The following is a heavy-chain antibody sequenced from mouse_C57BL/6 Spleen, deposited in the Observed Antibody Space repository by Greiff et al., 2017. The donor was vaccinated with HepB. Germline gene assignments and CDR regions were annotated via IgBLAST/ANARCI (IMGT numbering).Heavy chain of an antibody. D-gene: IGHD1-1*01. J-gene: IGHJ1*03. CDR2: IDPEDGET. V-gene: IGHV14-2*01. Sequence: VQLQQSGAELVKPGASVKLSCTASGFNIKDYYMHWVKQRTEQGLEWIGRIDPEDGETKYDPKFQGKATITADTSSNTAYLQLSSLTSEDTAVYYCTRNYGNSRYFDVWGTGTTVTVSS. CDR3: TRNYGNSRYFDV. CDR1: GFNIKDYY.